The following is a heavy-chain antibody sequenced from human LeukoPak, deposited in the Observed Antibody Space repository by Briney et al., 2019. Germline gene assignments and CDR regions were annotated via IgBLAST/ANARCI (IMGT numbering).Heavy chain of an antibody. CDR3: ARSDGLDY. Sequence: GGSLRLSCAASGLSLGSYNMNWVRQAPGKGLECVSYISSSGSIKYYVDSVKGRFTISRDNAKNSLYLQMNRLRAEDTAVYYCARSDGLDYWGQGTRATVSS. V-gene: IGHV3-48*04. CDR2: ISSSGSIK. D-gene: IGHD3/OR15-3a*01. CDR1: GLSLGSYN. J-gene: IGHJ4*02.